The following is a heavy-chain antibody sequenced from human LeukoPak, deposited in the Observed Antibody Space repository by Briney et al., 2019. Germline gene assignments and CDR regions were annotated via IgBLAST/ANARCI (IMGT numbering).Heavy chain of an antibody. J-gene: IGHJ6*03. CDR3: AKGSQKYCSSTSCFFSHMDV. CDR1: GFTFSSYG. Sequence: GGSLRLSCAASGFTFSSYGMHWVRQAPGKGLEWVAFIRYDGSNKYYADSVKGRFTISRDNSKNTLYLQMNSLRAEDTAVYYCAKGSQKYCSSTSCFFSHMDVWGKGATVTISS. CDR2: IRYDGSNK. D-gene: IGHD2-2*01. V-gene: IGHV3-30*02.